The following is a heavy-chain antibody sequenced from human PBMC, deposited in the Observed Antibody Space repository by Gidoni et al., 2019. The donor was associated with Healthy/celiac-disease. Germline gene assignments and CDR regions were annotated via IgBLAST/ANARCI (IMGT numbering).Heavy chain of an antibody. J-gene: IGHJ4*02. Sequence: QVQLVESGGGVVQPGRSLRLSCAASGFPFSSHAMHWVRQAPGKGWGWVAVISYDESNKYYAESVKDRFTISRDNSKNTVYLQMNTLIAEDTAVYFCAKDIHRGSGWYGGDYWGQGTLVTVSS. CDR3: AKDIHRGSGWYGGDY. V-gene: IGHV3-30-3*01. CDR2: ISYDESNK. D-gene: IGHD6-19*01. CDR1: GFPFSSHA.